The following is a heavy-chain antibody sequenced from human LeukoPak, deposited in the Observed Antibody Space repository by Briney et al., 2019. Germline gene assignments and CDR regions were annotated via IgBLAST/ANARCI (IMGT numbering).Heavy chain of an antibody. V-gene: IGHV4-4*07. CDR2: IYTSGST. D-gene: IGHD2-2*02. CDR3: ASLAEYCSSTSCYKRDGGDY. Sequence: PSETLSLTCTVSGGSISSYYWSWIRQPAGKGLEWIGRIYTSGSTNYNPSLKSRVTMSVDTSKNQFSLKLSSVTAADTAVYYCASLAEYCSSTSCYKRDGGDYWGQGTLVTVSS. J-gene: IGHJ4*02. CDR1: GGSISSYY.